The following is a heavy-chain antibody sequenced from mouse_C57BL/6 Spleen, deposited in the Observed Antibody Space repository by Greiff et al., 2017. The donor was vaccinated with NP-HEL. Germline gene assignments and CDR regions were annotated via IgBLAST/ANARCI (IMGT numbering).Heavy chain of an antibody. D-gene: IGHD2-4*01. CDR3: ASYDYGHV. Sequence: QVQLQQSGPGLVQPSQSLSITCTVSGFSLTSYGVHWVRPSPGKGLEWLGVLWSGGSTDYNAAFISRLSISKDNSKSQVFFKMNSLQADDTAIYYCASYDYGHVWGTGTTVTVSS. J-gene: IGHJ1*03. CDR1: GFSLTSYG. CDR2: LWSGGST. V-gene: IGHV2-2*01.